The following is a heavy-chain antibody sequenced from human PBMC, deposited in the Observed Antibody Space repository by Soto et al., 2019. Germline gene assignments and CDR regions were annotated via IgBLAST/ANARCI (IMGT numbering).Heavy chain of an antibody. V-gene: IGHV2-5*02. J-gene: IGHJ1*01. CDR1: GFSLSTSGVT. D-gene: IGHD3-16*01. CDR3: AIRLVGQVIDWGLNS. Sequence: QITLKESGPTLVKPTQTLTLTCTFSGFSLSTSGVTVGWIRQPPGKALAWLGHIYWDDEERYSPSFMSRLTITKDTSKDQVVLTLSNIAPVDTAIYYCAIRLVGQVIDWGLNSGGQGTLVTVSS. CDR2: IYWDDEE.